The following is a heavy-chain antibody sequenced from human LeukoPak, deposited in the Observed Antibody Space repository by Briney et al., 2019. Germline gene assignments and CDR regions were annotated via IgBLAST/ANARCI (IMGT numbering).Heavy chain of an antibody. Sequence: GGSLRLSCADSQFTFNGSWMNWVRQAPGKGLEWVSYISSTSITMYYADSVKGRFTISRDNAKNSLYLQMNSLRADDTAVYYCARETILAVAGDFWGQGTLVTVSS. V-gene: IGHV3-48*01. CDR3: ARETILAVAGDF. D-gene: IGHD6-19*01. CDR1: QFTFNGSW. J-gene: IGHJ4*02. CDR2: ISSTSITM.